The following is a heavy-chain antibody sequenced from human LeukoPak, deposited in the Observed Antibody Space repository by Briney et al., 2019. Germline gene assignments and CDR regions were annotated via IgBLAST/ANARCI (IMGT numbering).Heavy chain of an antibody. CDR1: GYTFTSYY. Sequence: ASVKVSCKASGYTFTSYYMHWVRQAPGQGLEWMGVISPSGGGATYEQKLQGRVAMTTDMSTTVYMELRSLRSVDTAMYYCARSPPGYYYFDYWGQGTLVTVSS. CDR2: ISPSGGGA. J-gene: IGHJ4*02. CDR3: ARSPPGYYYFDY. V-gene: IGHV1-46*01. D-gene: IGHD6-25*01.